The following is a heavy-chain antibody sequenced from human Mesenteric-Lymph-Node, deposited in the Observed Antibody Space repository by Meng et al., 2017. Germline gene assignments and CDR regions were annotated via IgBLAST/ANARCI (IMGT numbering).Heavy chain of an antibody. D-gene: IGHD4-17*01. CDR3: ARDYGDYGFYYYGMDV. J-gene: IGHJ6*02. CDR2: ISSSSSYI. Sequence: GESLKISCAASGFTFSSYEMNWVRQAPGKGLEWVSYISSSSSYIYYADSVKGRFTISRDNAKNSLYLQMNSLRAEDTAVYYCARDYGDYGFYYYGMDVWGQGTTVTVSS. V-gene: IGHV3-21*05. CDR1: GFTFSSYE.